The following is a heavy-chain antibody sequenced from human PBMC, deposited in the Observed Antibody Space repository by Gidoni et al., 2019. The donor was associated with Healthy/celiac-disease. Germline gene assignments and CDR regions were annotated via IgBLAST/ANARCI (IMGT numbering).Heavy chain of an antibody. CDR3: ARDLYSSSWSDY. J-gene: IGHJ4*02. CDR2: INPNSGGT. V-gene: IGHV1-2*06. Sequence: QVQLVQAGAEGKKPGASGKVSCKGYGNTFTGYYMQRVRQAPEQGLEWMGRINPNSGGTNYAQKFQGRVTMTRDTSISTAYMELRRLRSADTAVYYCARDLYSSSWSDYWGQGTLVTVSS. CDR1: GNTFTGYY. D-gene: IGHD6-13*01.